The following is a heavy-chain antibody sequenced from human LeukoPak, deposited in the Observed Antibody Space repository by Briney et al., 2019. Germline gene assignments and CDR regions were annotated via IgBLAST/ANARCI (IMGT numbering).Heavy chain of an antibody. J-gene: IGHJ4*02. CDR2: IRSSGSTT. CDR1: GFILSNAW. V-gene: IGHV3-48*02. CDR3: ARVNYYALDY. Sequence: GGSLRLSCAASGFILSNAWMNWVRRAPGKGLEWVSYIRSSGSTTYYADSVQGRFTISRDDAENSLYLQMNSLRDEDTAVYYCARVNYYALDYWGQGALVTVSS. D-gene: IGHD3-10*01.